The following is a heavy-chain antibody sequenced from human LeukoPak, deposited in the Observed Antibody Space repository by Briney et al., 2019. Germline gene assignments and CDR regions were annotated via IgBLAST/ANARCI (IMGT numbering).Heavy chain of an antibody. Sequence: PGGSLRLSCAASGFPFSSCGMHWVRQAPGKGLEWVAVTSYDGTNKYYADSVKGRFTISRDNSKNTLYLQMNSLGAEDTAVYYCAKGYYDSTTNYYYYGMDVWGQGTAVTVSS. CDR3: AKGYYDSTTNYYYYGMDV. CDR1: GFPFSSCG. CDR2: TSYDGTNK. J-gene: IGHJ6*02. V-gene: IGHV3-30*18. D-gene: IGHD2/OR15-2a*01.